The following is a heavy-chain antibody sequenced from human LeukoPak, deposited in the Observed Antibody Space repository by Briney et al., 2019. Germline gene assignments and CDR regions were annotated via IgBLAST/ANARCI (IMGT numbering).Heavy chain of an antibody. J-gene: IGHJ4*02. Sequence: GGSLRLSCAASGFAFSSYEMIWVRQAPGKGLECVSYISGSGRTIYYADSVKGRFTISRDNAKNSLYLQMYSLRAGDTAAYYCASPQTSGYAFGYWGQGTLVTVSS. D-gene: IGHD5-12*01. CDR2: ISGSGRTI. V-gene: IGHV3-48*03. CDR3: ASPQTSGYAFGY. CDR1: GFAFSSYE.